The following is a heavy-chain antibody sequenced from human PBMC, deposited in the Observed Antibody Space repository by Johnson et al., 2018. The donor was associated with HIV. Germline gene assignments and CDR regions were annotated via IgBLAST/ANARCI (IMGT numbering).Heavy chain of an antibody. J-gene: IGHJ3*02. CDR1: GFTLSNYG. V-gene: IGHV3-20*04. CDR2: INWNGGST. CDR3: ARDPSTAAADSKDAFDI. D-gene: IGHD6-13*01. Sequence: VQLVESGGGVVQPGRSLRLSCAASGFTLSNYGMAWVRQFPGKGLEWISGINWNGGSTSYSDSVKGRFTISRDNAKISLYLQMNSLRAEDTAFYYCARDPSTAAADSKDAFDIWGQGTMVTVSS.